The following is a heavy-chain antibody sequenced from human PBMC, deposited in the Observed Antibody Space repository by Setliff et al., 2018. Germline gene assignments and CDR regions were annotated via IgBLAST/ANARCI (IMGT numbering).Heavy chain of an antibody. J-gene: IGHJ5*02. CDR3: AREVAGTYHYFDP. Sequence: KPSETLSLTCTVSGGSIDSGDYYWNWIRQPPGKGLEWIGYIYFSGSTYYNPSLKSRVTLSLDTSKNQFSLKLNSVTAADTALYFCAREVAGTYHYFDPWGQGTLVTVSS. V-gene: IGHV4-30-4*08. CDR1: GGSIDSGDYY. D-gene: IGHD6-19*01. CDR2: IYFSGST.